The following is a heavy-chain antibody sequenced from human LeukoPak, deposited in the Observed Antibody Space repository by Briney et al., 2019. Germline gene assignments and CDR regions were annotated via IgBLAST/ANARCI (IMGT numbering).Heavy chain of an antibody. Sequence: GGSLRLSCAASGFTFSYFWMHWFRHTPGKGLVWVSCTNTDGSYSSYADSVKGRFTISRDNVRNTLYLQVSSLRAEDSAVYYCARDFDGPRASDYWGQGISVTVSS. CDR3: ARDFDGPRASDY. V-gene: IGHV3-74*01. J-gene: IGHJ4*02. CDR1: GFTFSYFW. CDR2: TNTDGSYS. D-gene: IGHD4-17*01.